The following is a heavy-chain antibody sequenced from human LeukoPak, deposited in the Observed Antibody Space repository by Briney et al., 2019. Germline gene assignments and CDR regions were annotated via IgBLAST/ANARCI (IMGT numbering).Heavy chain of an antibody. J-gene: IGHJ4*02. D-gene: IGHD6-19*01. CDR1: GGSVSRNSDY. Sequence: SETLSLNCTVSGGSVSRNSDYWGWIRQPPGKGLEWIGSIYYGGSTYYNPSLKSRVTISVDTSKNQFSLMVSSVTAADTAVYYCASWPDSSGFDYWGQGTLVTVSS. CDR3: ASWPDSSGFDY. V-gene: IGHV4-39*07. CDR2: IYYGGST.